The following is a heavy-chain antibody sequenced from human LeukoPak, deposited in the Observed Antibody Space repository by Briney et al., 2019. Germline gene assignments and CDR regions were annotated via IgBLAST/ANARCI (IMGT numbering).Heavy chain of an antibody. D-gene: IGHD6-25*01. CDR3: ARGGLSRYYYYMDV. V-gene: IGHV3-33*01. Sequence: PGGSLRLSCAASGFTFSGYGMHWVRQAPGKGLEWVAVIWYDGSNKYYADSVKGRFTISRDNSKNTLYLQMNSLRAEDTAVYYCARGGLSRYYYYMDVWGKGTTVTVSS. CDR1: GFTFSGYG. J-gene: IGHJ6*03. CDR2: IWYDGSNK.